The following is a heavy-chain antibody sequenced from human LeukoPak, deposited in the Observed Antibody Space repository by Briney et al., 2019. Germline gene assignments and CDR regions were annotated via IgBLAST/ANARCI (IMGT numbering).Heavy chain of an antibody. CDR1: GYTFTSYY. V-gene: IGHV1-46*01. Sequence: ASVKVSCKASGYTFTSYYMHWVRQAPGQGLEWMGIINPSGGSTSYAQKFQGRVTMTRDMSTSTVYMELSSLRSEDTAVYYCASVGRGYSYGYYFDYWGQGTLVTVSS. D-gene: IGHD5-18*01. J-gene: IGHJ4*02. CDR2: INPSGGST. CDR3: ASVGRGYSYGYYFDY.